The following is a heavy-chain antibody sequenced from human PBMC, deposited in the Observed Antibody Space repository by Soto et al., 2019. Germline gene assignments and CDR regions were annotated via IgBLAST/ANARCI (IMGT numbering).Heavy chain of an antibody. J-gene: IGHJ4*02. D-gene: IGHD6-19*01. Sequence: QVQVVESGGGVVQPGRSLRLSCAASGFTFSNCAMHWVRQAPGKGLAWVAVISYDATDTYYADSVKGRFTISRDNSKNTLYLQMNSLRAEDTAVYYCAREALGSSGWLDYGGQVTLVTVSS. V-gene: IGHV3-30-3*01. CDR3: AREALGSSGWLDY. CDR1: GFTFSNCA. CDR2: ISYDATDT.